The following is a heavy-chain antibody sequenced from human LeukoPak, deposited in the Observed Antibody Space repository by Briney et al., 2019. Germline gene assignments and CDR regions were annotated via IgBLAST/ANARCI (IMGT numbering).Heavy chain of an antibody. CDR2: ISGSGGST. CDR1: GFTFSYYG. Sequence: GRSLRLSCAASGFTFSYYGMHWVRQAPGKGLEWVSAISGSGGSTYYADSVKGRFTISRDNSKNTLYLQMNSLRAEDTAVYYCVRRRARVRGVIIPLYYFDYWGQGTLVTVSS. CDR3: VRRRARVRGVIIPLYYFDY. V-gene: IGHV3-23*01. J-gene: IGHJ4*02. D-gene: IGHD3-10*01.